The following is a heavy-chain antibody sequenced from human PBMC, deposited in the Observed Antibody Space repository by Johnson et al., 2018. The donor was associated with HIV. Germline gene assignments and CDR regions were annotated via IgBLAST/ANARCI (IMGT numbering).Heavy chain of an antibody. CDR3: ARVPNDAFDI. J-gene: IGHJ3*02. CDR2: ISYDGSNK. V-gene: IGHV3-30-3*01. CDR1: GITVSSNY. Sequence: QVQLVESGGGLVQPGGSLRLSCAASGITVSSNYMSWVRQAPGKGLEWVAVISYDGSNKYYADSVKGRLTISRDNSKNTLYLQMNSLRAEDTAVYYCARVPNDAFDIWGQGTMVTVSS.